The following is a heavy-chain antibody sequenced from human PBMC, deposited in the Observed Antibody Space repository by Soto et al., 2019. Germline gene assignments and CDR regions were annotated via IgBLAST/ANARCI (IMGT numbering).Heavy chain of an antibody. D-gene: IGHD2-15*01. CDR3: ARHKVHGGMSDY. CDR1: GGSISSSSYY. J-gene: IGHJ4*02. V-gene: IGHV4-39*01. Sequence: QLQLQESGPGLVKPSETLSLTCTVSGGSISSSSYYWGWIRQPPGKGLEWIGSIYYSGSTYYNPSLKMRVTISVETTKTQSSLKLSSVTAADTAVYYCARHKVHGGMSDYWGQGTLVTVSS. CDR2: IYYSGST.